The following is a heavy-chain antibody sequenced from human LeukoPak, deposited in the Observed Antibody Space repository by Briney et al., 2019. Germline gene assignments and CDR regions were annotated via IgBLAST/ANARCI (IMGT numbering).Heavy chain of an antibody. CDR2: ISSNGGST. CDR3: ARVHSSSWFDY. Sequence: GGSLRLSCAASGFTFSSYAMHWVRQAPGKGLEYVSAISSNGGSTYYANSVKGRFTISRDNSKNTLYLQMGSLRAGDMAVYYCARVHSSSWFDYWGQGTLVTVSS. D-gene: IGHD6-13*01. CDR1: GFTFSSYA. V-gene: IGHV3-64*01. J-gene: IGHJ4*02.